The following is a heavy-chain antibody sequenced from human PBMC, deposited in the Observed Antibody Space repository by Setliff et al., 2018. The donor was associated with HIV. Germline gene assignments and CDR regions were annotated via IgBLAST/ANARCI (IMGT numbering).Heavy chain of an antibody. CDR2: IYTSGST. D-gene: IGHD3-22*01. CDR1: GGSISSYY. Sequence: LSLTCTVSGGSISSYYWSWIRQPAGKGLEWIGRIYTSGSTNYNPSLKSRVTMSVDTSKNQFSLKLSSATAADTAVYYCARSDYYDSSGYNWFDPWGQGTLVTVSS. CDR3: ARSDYYDSSGYNWFDP. V-gene: IGHV4-4*07. J-gene: IGHJ5*02.